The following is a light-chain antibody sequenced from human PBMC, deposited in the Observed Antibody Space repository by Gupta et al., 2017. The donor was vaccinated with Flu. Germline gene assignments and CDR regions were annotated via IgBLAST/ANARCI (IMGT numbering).Light chain of an antibody. V-gene: IGLV1-40*01. CDR3: QSYDSSLSSWV. CDR1: SSNIGAGYD. Sequence: QSVLTQPPSVSGAPGQRVTISCSGRSSNIGAGYDVHWYQQFPGTAPKLLIYGNSNRPSGVPDRFVGSKSGTSASLAITGLQAEDETDYYCQSYDSSLSSWVFGGGTKLTVL. CDR2: GNS. J-gene: IGLJ3*02.